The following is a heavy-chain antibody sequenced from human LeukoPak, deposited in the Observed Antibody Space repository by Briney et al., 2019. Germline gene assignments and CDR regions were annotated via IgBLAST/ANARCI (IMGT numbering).Heavy chain of an antibody. CDR3: AKLPLELLFFDY. CDR2: ISGSGGST. J-gene: IGHJ4*02. D-gene: IGHD1-7*01. CDR1: GFTLSSYA. V-gene: IGHV3-23*01. Sequence: HPGGSLRLSCAASGFTLSSYAMSWVRQAPGKGLEWVSAISGSGGSTYYADSVKGRFTISRDNSKNTLYLQMNSLRAEDTAVYYCAKLPLELLFFDYWGQGTLVTVSS.